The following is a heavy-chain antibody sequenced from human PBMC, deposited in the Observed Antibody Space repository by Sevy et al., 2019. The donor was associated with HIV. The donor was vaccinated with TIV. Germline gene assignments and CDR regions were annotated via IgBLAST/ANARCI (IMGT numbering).Heavy chain of an antibody. Sequence: GGSLRLSCAASGFTFSSYAMSWVRQAPGKGLEWVSAIDGKGRSTHYAYSVKGRFTISRDNSKNTLYLQMNSLRAEDTAVYYCAKTVNSGGGVVPAANYYYYGMDVWGQGTTVTASS. D-gene: IGHD2-2*01. V-gene: IGHV3-23*01. J-gene: IGHJ6*02. CDR1: GFTFSSYA. CDR2: IDGKGRST. CDR3: AKTVNSGGGVVPAANYYYYGMDV.